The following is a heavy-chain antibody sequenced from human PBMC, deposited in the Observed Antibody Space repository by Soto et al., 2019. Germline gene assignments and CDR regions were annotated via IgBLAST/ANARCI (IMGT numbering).Heavy chain of an antibody. J-gene: IGHJ4*02. V-gene: IGHV1-69*08. Sequence: QVQLGQSGAEVKKPGSSVKVSCKASGGTFSSYTISWVRQAPGQGLEWMGRIIPILGIANYAQKFQGRVTITADKSTSTAYMELSSLRSEDTAVYYCARDWDCSSTSCPADYWGQGTLVTVSS. CDR2: IIPILGIA. CDR1: GGTFSSYT. CDR3: ARDWDCSSTSCPADY. D-gene: IGHD2-2*01.